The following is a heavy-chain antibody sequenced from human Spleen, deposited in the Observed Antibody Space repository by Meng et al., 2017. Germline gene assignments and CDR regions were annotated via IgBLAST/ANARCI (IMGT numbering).Heavy chain of an antibody. CDR2: ISDSSSYI. Sequence: GESLKISCVASGLSFTDAWMSWVRQAPGKGLEWVSSISDSSSYIYYADSVKGRFTISRDNAKNSLYLQMNSLRAEDTAVYYCATRGYTYGYFAYWGQGNLVNGAS. CDR1: GLSFTDAW. V-gene: IGHV3-21*01. D-gene: IGHD5-18*01. CDR3: ATRGYTYGYFAY. J-gene: IGHJ4*01.